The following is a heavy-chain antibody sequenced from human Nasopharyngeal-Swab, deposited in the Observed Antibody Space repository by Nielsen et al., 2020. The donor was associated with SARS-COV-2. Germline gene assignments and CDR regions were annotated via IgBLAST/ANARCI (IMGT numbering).Heavy chain of an antibody. V-gene: IGHV4-61*02. D-gene: IGHD6-19*01. CDR1: GDSIGSGSHY. CDR2: VYARGST. CDR3: ARDPLLVAGQYYSYYYAMDV. Sequence: SETLSLTCSVSGDSIGSGSHYWSWIRQPAGKGLEWIGRVYARGSTDYNPSLKSRVTISVDTSRNQFSLKLKSMTAADTAKYFCARDPLLVAGQYYSYYYAMDVWGPGTTVTVSS. J-gene: IGHJ6*02.